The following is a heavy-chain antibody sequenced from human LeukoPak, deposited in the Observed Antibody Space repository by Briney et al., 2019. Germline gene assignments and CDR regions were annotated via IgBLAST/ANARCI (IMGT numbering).Heavy chain of an antibody. CDR1: RFTFSSYG. D-gene: IGHD3-10*01. CDR3: ARKAGYYYGSGDY. CDR2: ITGSGGTT. V-gene: IGHV3-23*01. Sequence: PGGSLGLSCAASRFTFSSYGMSWVRQAPGKGLEWVSAITGSGGTTYYADSVKGRFTISRDNSKNTLNLQMNSLRAEDTAVYYCARKAGYYYGSGDYWGQGTLVTVSS. J-gene: IGHJ4*02.